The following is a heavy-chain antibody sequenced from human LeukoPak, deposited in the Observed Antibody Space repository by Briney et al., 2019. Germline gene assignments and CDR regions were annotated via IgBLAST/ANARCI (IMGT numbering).Heavy chain of an antibody. CDR1: TFNFNTYW. CDR2: IKQDGSET. D-gene: IGHD5-24*01. J-gene: IGHJ6*03. CDR3: GRPRRQDTPYHCMDV. V-gene: IGHV3-7*01. Sequence: GGSLRLSCEVSTFNFNTYWISWVRQAPGKGLEWVANIKQDGSETHYVDSAKGRFSISRDNAKNSVYLQMNSLRAEDTAVYYCGRPRRQDTPYHCMDVWGRGTTVTVSS.